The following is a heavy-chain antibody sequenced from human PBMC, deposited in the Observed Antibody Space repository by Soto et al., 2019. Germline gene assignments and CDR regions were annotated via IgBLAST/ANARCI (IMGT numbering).Heavy chain of an antibody. D-gene: IGHD3-3*01. CDR2: IIPIFGTA. J-gene: IGHJ6*04. CDR1: GGTFSSYA. CDR3: ARARITIFGVVSIFYYGTDG. Sequence: SVKVSCKASGGTFSSYAISWVRQAPGQGLEWMGGIIPIFGTANYAQKFQGRVTITADESTSTAYMELSSLRSEDTAVYYCARARITIFGVVSIFYYGTDGWGDGNTVTVSA. V-gene: IGHV1-69*13.